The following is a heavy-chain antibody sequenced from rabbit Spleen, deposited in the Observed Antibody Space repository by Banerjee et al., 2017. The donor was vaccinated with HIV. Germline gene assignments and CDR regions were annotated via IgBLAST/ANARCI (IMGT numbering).Heavy chain of an antibody. J-gene: IGHJ3*01. V-gene: IGHV1S45*01. CDR3: GRIYNSDTAGYRFTRLDL. Sequence: QEQLVESGGGLVKPEGSLTLTCKASGVSFNDKDVMCWVRQAPGKGLEWITCIYGGDGYSTAYASWAKGRFTVSKISSTTVTLQMTGLTAADTATYFCGRIYNSDTAGYRFTRLDLWGPGTLVTVS. CDR1: GVSFNDKDV. D-gene: IGHD7-1*01. CDR2: IYGGDGYST.